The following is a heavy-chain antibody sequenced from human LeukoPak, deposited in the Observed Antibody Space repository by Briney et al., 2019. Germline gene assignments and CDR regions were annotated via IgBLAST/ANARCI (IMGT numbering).Heavy chain of an antibody. CDR1: GGSINSGDYY. CDR2: IYYSGST. V-gene: IGHV4-30-4*01. D-gene: IGHD2-15*01. Sequence: SQTLSLTCTVSGGSINSGDYYWTWIRQPPGKGLEWIGYIYYSGSTYYNPSLKSRVTISIDTSKKQFLLDLGSVTAADTAVYYCARKVVADTAFDFWGQGTLVTVSS. CDR3: ARKVVADTAFDF. J-gene: IGHJ4*02.